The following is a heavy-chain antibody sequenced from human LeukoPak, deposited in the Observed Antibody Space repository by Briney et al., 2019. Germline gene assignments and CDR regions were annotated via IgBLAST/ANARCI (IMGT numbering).Heavy chain of an antibody. CDR1: GGSISSRSCY. Sequence: SETLSLTCTVSGGSISSRSCYWGWIRQPPEKGLEWLGSIYNSGSTYYNPSLKSRVTISVDTSKNQFSLDLSSVTAADTAVYYCARRRPTRSSGWSYYFDYWGQGTLVTVSS. CDR3: ARRRPTRSSGWSYYFDY. V-gene: IGHV4-39*07. CDR2: IYNSGST. D-gene: IGHD6-19*01. J-gene: IGHJ4*02.